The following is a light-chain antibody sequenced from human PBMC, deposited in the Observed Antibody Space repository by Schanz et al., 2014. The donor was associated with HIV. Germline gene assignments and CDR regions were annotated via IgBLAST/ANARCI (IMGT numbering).Light chain of an antibody. J-gene: IGKJ5*01. Sequence: IQMTQSPSTVSTSVGDRVTITCRASQGIGNELGWYQQKPGKAPKRLIYAASFLQSEVPSRFIGSGSGTEFTLTITNLQPEDFATYYCLQQNTYPLTFGQGTRLEVK. CDR1: QGIGNE. CDR3: LQQNTYPLT. V-gene: IGKV1-17*02. CDR2: AAS.